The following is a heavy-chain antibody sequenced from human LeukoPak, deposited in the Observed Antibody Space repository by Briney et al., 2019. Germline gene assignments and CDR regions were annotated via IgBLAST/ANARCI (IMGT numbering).Heavy chain of an antibody. CDR1: GYTFTSYA. D-gene: IGHD3-3*01. Sequence: ASVKVSCKASGYTFTSYAIIWVRQAPGQGLEWMGWISAYNGNTNYAQKLQGRVTMTTDTSTSTAYMELRSLRSDDTAVYYCAVQTTIFGVVDYWGQGTLVTVSS. CDR3: AVQTTIFGVVDY. V-gene: IGHV1-18*01. CDR2: ISAYNGNT. J-gene: IGHJ4*02.